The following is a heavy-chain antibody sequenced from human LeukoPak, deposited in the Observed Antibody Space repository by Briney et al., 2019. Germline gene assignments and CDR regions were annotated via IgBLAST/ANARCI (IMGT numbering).Heavy chain of an antibody. V-gene: IGHV4-4*07. CDR3: TRDSGTTGEVKFDP. J-gene: IGHJ5*02. CDR2: IYSSGTI. D-gene: IGHD3-10*01. Sequence: SETLSLTCTVSGGSISSYYWSWIRQPAGKGLEWIGRIYSSGTITYNPSLKSRVTMSVDTSKNQFSLRLSSVTAADTAVYYCTRDSGTTGEVKFDPWGQGSLVTVSS. CDR1: GGSISSYY.